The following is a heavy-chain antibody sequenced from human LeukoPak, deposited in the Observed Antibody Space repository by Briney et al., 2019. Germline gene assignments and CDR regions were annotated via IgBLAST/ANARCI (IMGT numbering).Heavy chain of an antibody. CDR3: ARQGGLYYYDSSGSKYYFDY. CDR2: IYPGDSDT. Sequence: GESLKISCKGSGYSFTSYWIGWVRQMPGKGLEWMGIIYPGDSDTRYSSSFQGQVTISADKSISTAYLQWSSLKASDTAMYYCARQGGLYYYDSSGSKYYFDYWGQGTLVTVSS. CDR1: GYSFTSYW. J-gene: IGHJ4*02. V-gene: IGHV5-51*01. D-gene: IGHD3-22*01.